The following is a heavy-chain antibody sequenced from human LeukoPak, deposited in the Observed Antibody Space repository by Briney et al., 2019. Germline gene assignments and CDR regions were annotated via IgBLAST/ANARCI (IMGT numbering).Heavy chain of an antibody. V-gene: IGHV3-23*01. CDR1: GFTFSSYA. Sequence: SGGSLRLSCAASGFTFSSYAMSWVRQAPGKGVEWVSAISGSGGSTYYADSVKGRFTISRDNSKNTLYLQMNSLRAEDTAVYYCASGNDDILTGYYGDYGMDVWGQGTTVTVSS. D-gene: IGHD3-9*01. CDR2: ISGSGGST. J-gene: IGHJ6*02. CDR3: ASGNDDILTGYYGDYGMDV.